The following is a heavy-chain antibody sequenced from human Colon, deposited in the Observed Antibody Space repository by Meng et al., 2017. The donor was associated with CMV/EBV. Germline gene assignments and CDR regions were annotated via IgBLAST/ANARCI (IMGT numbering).Heavy chain of an antibody. D-gene: IGHD5-18*01. CDR2: INEDGSQT. CDR1: GFSFSGSW. Sequence: LSCAASGFSFSGSWMTWVRQAPGRGLEWVANINEDGSQTSYVASVRGRFTISRDNARGSVFLQMRSLRAEDTAKYYCARTTWIQVLDFWGQGALVTVSS. CDR3: ARTTWIQVLDF. V-gene: IGHV3-7*01. J-gene: IGHJ4*02.